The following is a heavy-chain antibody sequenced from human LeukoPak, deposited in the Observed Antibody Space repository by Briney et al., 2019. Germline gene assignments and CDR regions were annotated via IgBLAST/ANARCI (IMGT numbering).Heavy chain of an antibody. J-gene: IGHJ4*02. CDR3: AKALRGELFDY. D-gene: IGHD3-10*01. V-gene: IGHV3-23*01. Sequence: GGSLRLSCAASGFTFSSYAMSWVRQAPGKGLDWVSAISGSGGTTHYAESVKGRFTISRDNSKNTLYLQMNSLRAEDTAVYYCAKALRGELFDYWGQGTLVTVSS. CDR2: ISGSGGTT. CDR1: GFTFSSYA.